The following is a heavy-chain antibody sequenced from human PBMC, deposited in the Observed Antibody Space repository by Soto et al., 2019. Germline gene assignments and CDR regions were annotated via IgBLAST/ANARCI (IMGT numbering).Heavy chain of an antibody. V-gene: IGHV3-15*01. J-gene: IGHJ6*02. D-gene: IGHD3-10*01. CDR2: IKSETDGGTT. Sequence: EVPLVESGGGLVKPGESLRLSCATSGLSFTNAWMSWVRQAPGKGLEWVGRIKSETDGGTTDYAAPVKGRFTISRDDSQNTLYLQMNSLKTEDTALYYCSTDIGFYGLDVWGQGTTVTVSS. CDR1: GLSFTNAW. CDR3: STDIGFYGLDV.